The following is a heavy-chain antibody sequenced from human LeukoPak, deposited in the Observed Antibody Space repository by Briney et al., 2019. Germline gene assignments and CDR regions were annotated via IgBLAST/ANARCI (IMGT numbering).Heavy chain of an antibody. J-gene: IGHJ6*02. CDR1: EFAFSTYN. Sequence: GGSLRLSCAASEFAFSTYNMNWVRQAPRKGLEWVSYISTGSSTTYYADSVKGRFTISRDNVENSLYLQMNSLRDEDTAVYYCAKYKNCSGGSCYSSYGMDVWGQGTTVTVSS. CDR3: AKYKNCSGGSCYSSYGMDV. V-gene: IGHV3-48*02. D-gene: IGHD2-15*01. CDR2: ISTGSSTT.